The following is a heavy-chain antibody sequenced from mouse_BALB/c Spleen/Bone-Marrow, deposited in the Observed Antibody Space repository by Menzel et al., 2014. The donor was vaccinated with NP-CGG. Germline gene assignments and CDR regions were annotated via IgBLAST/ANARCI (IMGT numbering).Heavy chain of an antibody. CDR3: ARGREAMDY. J-gene: IGHJ4*01. CDR1: GFNIKDCY. V-gene: IGHV14-1*02. Sequence: EVKLMESGAELVRPGALVKLSCKASGFNIKDCYMHWVKQRPEQGLEWIGWIDPENGNTIYDPKFQGKASITADTSSNTAYLQLSSLTSEDTAVYYCARGREAMDYWGQGTSVTVSS. CDR2: IDPENGNT.